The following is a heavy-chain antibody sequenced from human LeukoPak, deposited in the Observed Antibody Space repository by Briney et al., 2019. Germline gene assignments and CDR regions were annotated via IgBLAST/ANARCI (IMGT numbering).Heavy chain of an antibody. Sequence: PSETLSLTCTVSGGSISSYYWSWIRQPPGKGLEWIGYIYYSGSTNFNPSLKSRVTISEDTSKNQFSLKLSSVTAADTAVYYCARGGGSGYYPPNNYYYMDVWGKGTTVTVSS. CDR3: ARGGGSGYYPPNNYYYMDV. D-gene: IGHD3-22*01. CDR2: IYYSGST. CDR1: GGSISSYY. V-gene: IGHV4-59*01. J-gene: IGHJ6*03.